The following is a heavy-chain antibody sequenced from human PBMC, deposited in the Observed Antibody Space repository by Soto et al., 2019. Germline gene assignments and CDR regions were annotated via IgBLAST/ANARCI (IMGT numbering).Heavy chain of an antibody. Sequence: PSETLSLTCTVSGGSISSSSYYWGWIRQPPGRGLEWIGSIYYSGSTYYNPSLKSRVTISVDTSKNQFSLKLSSVTAADTAVYYCASHHYGSGSYLRYYFDYWGQGTLVTVSS. CDR3: ASHHYGSGSYLRYYFDY. D-gene: IGHD3-10*01. J-gene: IGHJ4*02. CDR2: IYYSGST. V-gene: IGHV4-39*01. CDR1: GGSISSSSYY.